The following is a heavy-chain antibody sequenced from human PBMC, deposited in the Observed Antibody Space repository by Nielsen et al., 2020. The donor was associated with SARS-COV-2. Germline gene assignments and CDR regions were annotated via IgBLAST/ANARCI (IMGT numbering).Heavy chain of an antibody. CDR1: GFTFSSYS. Sequence: GESLKISCAASGFTFSSYSMNWVRQAPGKGLEWVSSISSSSSYIYYADSVKGRFTISRDNSKNTLYLQMNSLRAEDTAVYYCASTQSSGRYYDTLSPFDYWGQGTLVTVSS. J-gene: IGHJ4*02. D-gene: IGHD3-9*01. CDR2: ISSSSSYI. CDR3: ASTQSSGRYYDTLSPFDY. V-gene: IGHV3-21*01.